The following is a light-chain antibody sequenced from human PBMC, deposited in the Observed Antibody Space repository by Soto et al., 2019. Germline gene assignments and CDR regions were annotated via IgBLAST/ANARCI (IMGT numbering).Light chain of an antibody. CDR3: QQANSFPWT. V-gene: IGKV1-12*01. CDR2: STS. J-gene: IGKJ1*01. Sequence: DIQMTQSPSSVSASVGDSVTITCRANQVINNLLAWYQQKPGKAPKLLIYSTSNVQSGAPSRFSGGRSGTDFTLTISSLQTEDFATYYCQQANSFPWTVGQGTRVDIK. CDR1: QVINNL.